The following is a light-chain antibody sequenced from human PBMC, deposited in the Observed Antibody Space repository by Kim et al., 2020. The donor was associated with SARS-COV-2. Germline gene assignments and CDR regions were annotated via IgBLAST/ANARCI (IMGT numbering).Light chain of an antibody. CDR3: QQYYRLPPT. J-gene: IGKJ4*01. V-gene: IGKV1-NL1*01. CDR2: STS. Sequence: GDRVTITCRASQDIRNSLAWYQKKSGKAPKLLLYSTSTFQSGTPSRFSGSGSGTDYTLTISSLQPEDFATYYCQQYYRLPPTFGGGTKVDIK. CDR1: QDIRNS.